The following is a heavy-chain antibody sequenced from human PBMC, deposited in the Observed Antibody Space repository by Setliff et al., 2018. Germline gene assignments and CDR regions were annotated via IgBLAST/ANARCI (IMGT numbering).Heavy chain of an antibody. V-gene: IGHV3-74*01. J-gene: IGHJ4*02. Sequence: GGSLRLSCAVSGFTFSGFSMHWVRQAPGKGLEWVSRIHGDGTTTAYADSVRGRVTISRDNAKNTLYLQMNSLRVEDTAVYYCARGFGYAAWYYLDYWGQGTLVTVSS. CDR1: GFTFSGFS. D-gene: IGHD2-2*03. CDR2: IHGDGTTT. CDR3: ARGFGYAAWYYLDY.